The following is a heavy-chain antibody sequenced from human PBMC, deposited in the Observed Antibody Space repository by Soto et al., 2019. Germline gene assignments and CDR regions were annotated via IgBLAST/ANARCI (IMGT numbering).Heavy chain of an antibody. Sequence: SQTLLLTCAISGDSVSSNSAAWNWIRQSPSRGLEWLGRTYYRSKWYNDYAVSVKSRITINPDTSKNQFSLQLNSVTPEDTAVYYCARGPPYSSSWKIDYWGQGTLVTVSS. V-gene: IGHV6-1*01. J-gene: IGHJ4*02. CDR3: ARGPPYSSSWKIDY. CDR1: GDSVSSNSAA. CDR2: TYYRSKWYN. D-gene: IGHD6-13*01.